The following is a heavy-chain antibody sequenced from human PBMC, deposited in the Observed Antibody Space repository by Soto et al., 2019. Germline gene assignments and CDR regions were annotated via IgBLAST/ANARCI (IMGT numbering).Heavy chain of an antibody. Sequence: SETLSLTCTVSGGSIGSYSCSWIRQPAGKGLEWIGRIHSSGSTNYNPTLKSRVSMSVDTSKNQFSLKLSSVTAADTAVYYCAREGGYDSSGQYRNWFDPWGKGTQVTVSS. V-gene: IGHV4-4*07. CDR3: AREGGYDSSGQYRNWFDP. J-gene: IGHJ5*02. CDR2: IHSSGST. CDR1: GGSIGSYS. D-gene: IGHD3-22*01.